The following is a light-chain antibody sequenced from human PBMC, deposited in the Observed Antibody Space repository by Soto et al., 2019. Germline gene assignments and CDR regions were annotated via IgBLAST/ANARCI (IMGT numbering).Light chain of an antibody. CDR1: QNIINY. J-gene: IGKJ1*01. CDR3: QQSYSTPKT. CDR2: AAS. V-gene: IGKV1-39*01. Sequence: DIQMTQSPSSLSASVGDRVTITCRSSQNIINYLNWYQQKPGKAPQLLIYAASSLQSGVPSRFSGSGSGTDFTLTITSLRPEDFATYYCQQSYSTPKTFGQGTKVDI.